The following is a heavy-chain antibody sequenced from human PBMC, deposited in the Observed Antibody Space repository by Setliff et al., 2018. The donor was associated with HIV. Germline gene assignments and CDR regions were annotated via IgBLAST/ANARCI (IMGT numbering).Heavy chain of an antibody. Sequence: ASVKVSCKTSGGSFDMHTISWVRQAPGQGLEFVGRIIPIIDTTNYAQKFQGRVTITADKSANTTYMELRSLRSEDTATYYCATMSRSSRNWAIFDYWGQGVLVTVSS. CDR3: ATMSRSSRNWAIFDY. CDR1: GGSFDMHT. V-gene: IGHV1-69*08. CDR2: IIPIIDTT. D-gene: IGHD6-13*01. J-gene: IGHJ4*02.